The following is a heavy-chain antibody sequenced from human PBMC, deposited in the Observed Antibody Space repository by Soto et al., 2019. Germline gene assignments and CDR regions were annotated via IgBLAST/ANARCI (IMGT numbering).Heavy chain of an antibody. CDR1: GYTLTELS. J-gene: IGHJ3*02. V-gene: IGHV1-24*01. CDR3: ATEINHRPYSSGPSGGAFDI. CDR2: FDPEDGET. D-gene: IGHD6-19*01. Sequence: GASVKVSCKVSGYTLTELSMHWVRQAPGKGLEWMGGFDPEDGETIYAQKFQGRVTMTEDTSTDTAYMELSSLRSEDTAVYYCATEINHRPYSSGPSGGAFDIWGQGTMVTVSS.